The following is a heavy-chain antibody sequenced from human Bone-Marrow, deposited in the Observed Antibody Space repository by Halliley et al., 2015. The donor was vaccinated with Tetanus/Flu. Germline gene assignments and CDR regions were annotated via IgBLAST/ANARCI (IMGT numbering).Heavy chain of an antibody. CDR1: GGTFRNFA. CDR2: IIPIFDTR. CDR3: AREPFWGPNTGGYQPFDL. D-gene: IGHD2-8*02. V-gene: IGHV1-69*01. Sequence: QLVQSGAEVMKPGSSVKVSCKASGGTFRNFAFSWVRQAPGQGLEWMGGIIPIFDTRNYAKKFQDRVTITADESTSTAYMELSSLRSEDTAVYYCAREPFWGPNTGGYQPFDLWGQGTLVPVSS. J-gene: IGHJ4*02.